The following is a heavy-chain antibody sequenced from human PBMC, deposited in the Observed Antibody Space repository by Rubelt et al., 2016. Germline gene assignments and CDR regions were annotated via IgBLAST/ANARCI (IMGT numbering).Heavy chain of an antibody. CDR3: ARTLWLRWVDY. CDR1: GGSFSGYY. D-gene: IGHD5-12*01. Sequence: QVQLQQWGAGLLKPSETLSLTCAVYGGSFSGYYWSWIRQPPGKGLEWIGEINHSGSTNYNPSLKSRVTISVDTSKNQFSLELSSVTAADAAVYYCARTLWLRWVDYWGQGTLVTVSS. CDR2: INHSGST. V-gene: IGHV4-34*01. J-gene: IGHJ4*02.